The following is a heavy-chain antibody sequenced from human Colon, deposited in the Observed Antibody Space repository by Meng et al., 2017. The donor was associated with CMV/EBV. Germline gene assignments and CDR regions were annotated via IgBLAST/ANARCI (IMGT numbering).Heavy chain of an antibody. D-gene: IGHD1-26*01. Sequence: GESLKISCSTSGFTFDDYALAWVRQPPGKGLEWVGFSRSREFSGTREYAASLKDRFTISRDNAKNSLYLQMNSLRAEDTAVYYCARSREDYWGQGTLVTVSS. CDR3: ARSREDY. J-gene: IGHJ4*02. V-gene: IGHV3-49*04. CDR2: SRSREFSGTR. CDR1: GFTFDDYA.